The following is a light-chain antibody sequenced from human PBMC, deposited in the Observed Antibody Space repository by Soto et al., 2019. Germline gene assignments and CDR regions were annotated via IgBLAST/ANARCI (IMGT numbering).Light chain of an antibody. Sequence: DIQMTQSPSSLSASVGDRVTITCRASQSISSYLNWYQQKPGKAPKLLIYAASSLQSGVPSRFSGSGSGTDFTLTISCPQSEDFATYYCQHYNSYSEAFGQGTKVDIK. V-gene: IGKV1-39*01. CDR2: AAS. CDR3: QHYNSYSEA. CDR1: QSISSY. J-gene: IGKJ1*01.